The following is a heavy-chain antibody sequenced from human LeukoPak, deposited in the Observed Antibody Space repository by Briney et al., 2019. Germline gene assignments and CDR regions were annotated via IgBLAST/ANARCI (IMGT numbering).Heavy chain of an antibody. D-gene: IGHD3-22*01. CDR2: ISGSGGST. Sequence: GGSLRLSCAASEFTFSSYAMHWVRQAPGKGLEWVSAISGSGGSTYYADSVKGRFTISRDNSKNTLYLQMNSLRAEDTAVYYCAWDSSGYYLSAYRYWGQGTLVTVSS. CDR1: EFTFSSYA. V-gene: IGHV3-23*01. J-gene: IGHJ4*02. CDR3: AWDSSGYYLSAYRY.